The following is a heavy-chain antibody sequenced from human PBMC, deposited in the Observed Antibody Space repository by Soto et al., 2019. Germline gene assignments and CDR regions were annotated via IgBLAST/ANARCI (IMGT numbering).Heavy chain of an antibody. CDR2: TYYRSKWYN. CDR3: ARGYCSGGSCYPHRGAFDI. D-gene: IGHD2-15*01. CDR1: GDSVSSNSAA. J-gene: IGHJ3*02. Sequence: SQTLSLPCAISGDSVSSNSAAWNWIRQSPSRGLEWLGRTYYRSKWYNDYAVSVKSRITINPDTSKNQFSLQLNSVTPEDTAVYYCARGYCSGGSCYPHRGAFDIWGQGTMVTVSS. V-gene: IGHV6-1*01.